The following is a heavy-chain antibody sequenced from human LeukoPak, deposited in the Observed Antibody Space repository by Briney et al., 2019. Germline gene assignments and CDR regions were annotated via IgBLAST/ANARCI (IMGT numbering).Heavy chain of an antibody. Sequence: QPGGSLRLSCAASGFTFSSYGMHWVRQAPGKGLEWVAVISFDASNKYYADSVKGRFTISRDNSKNTLYLQMNSLRAEDAAVYYCATEGSFDYWGQGTLVTASS. CDR2: ISFDASNK. V-gene: IGHV3-30*03. CDR1: GFTFSSYG. CDR3: ATEGSFDY. J-gene: IGHJ4*02.